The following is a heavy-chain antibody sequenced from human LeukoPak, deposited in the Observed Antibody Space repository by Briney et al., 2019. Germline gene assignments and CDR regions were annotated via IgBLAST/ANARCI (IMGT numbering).Heavy chain of an antibody. CDR3: TTDWCASGDCDAFDI. V-gene: IGHV3-15*01. CDR2: IKSKTDGGTT. CDR1: GFTFSNAW. J-gene: IGHJ3*02. D-gene: IGHD2-21*02. Sequence: PGGSLRPSCAASGFTFSNAWMSWVRQAPGKGLEWVGRIKSKTDGGTTDYAAPVKGRFTISRDDSKNTLYLQMNSLKTEDTAVYYCTTDWCASGDCDAFDIWGQGTMVTVSS.